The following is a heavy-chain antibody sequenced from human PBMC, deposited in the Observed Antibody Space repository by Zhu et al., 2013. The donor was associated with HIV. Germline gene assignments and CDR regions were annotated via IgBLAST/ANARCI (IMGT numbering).Heavy chain of an antibody. V-gene: IGHV1-69*14. CDR2: IIPIFGTT. Sequence: QVQLVQSGAEVKKPGSSMKVSCKTSGGTFSRYSISWVRQAPGQGLEWMGGIIPIFGTTNYAQKFQGRVTITADKSTSTAYMELSSLRSEDTAVYYCASTGYSSSWYEDYWYFDLWGRGTLVTVSS. CDR1: GGTFSRYS. CDR3: ASTGYSSSWYEDYWYFDL. D-gene: IGHD6-13*01. J-gene: IGHJ2*01.